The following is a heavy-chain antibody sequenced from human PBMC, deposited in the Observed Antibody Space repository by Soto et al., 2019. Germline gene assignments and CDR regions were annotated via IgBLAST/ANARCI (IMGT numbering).Heavy chain of an antibody. V-gene: IGHV3-48*01. CDR1: GFTFNIYS. Sequence: DVQLVESGGGLVRPGGSLRLSCAASGFTFNIYSMNWVRQAPGKGLEWVSYISSSSSTIYYADSVKGRFTISRDNAKNSRYLQMNSLRAEDTAVYYCGRIGGGSPGDYWGQGTLVTVSS. CDR3: GRIGGGSPGDY. CDR2: ISSSSSTI. J-gene: IGHJ4*02.